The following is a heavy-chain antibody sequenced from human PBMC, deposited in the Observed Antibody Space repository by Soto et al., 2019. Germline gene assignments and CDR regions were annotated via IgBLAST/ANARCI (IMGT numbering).Heavy chain of an antibody. CDR3: AREHRYCRGGSCSIPGDDYHI. D-gene: IGHD2-15*01. J-gene: IGHJ3*02. CDR2: ISNRGDT. Sequence: EVQLVESGGGLVQPGGSLRLSCTASGFIVSDTYVNWVRQAPGKGLEWVSVISNRGDTHYADSVRGRFSLSRDISDNTLHLQMNHLRVEDTAVYYCAREHRYCRGGSCSIPGDDYHIWGQGTMVTVSS. V-gene: IGHV3-66*01. CDR1: GFIVSDTY.